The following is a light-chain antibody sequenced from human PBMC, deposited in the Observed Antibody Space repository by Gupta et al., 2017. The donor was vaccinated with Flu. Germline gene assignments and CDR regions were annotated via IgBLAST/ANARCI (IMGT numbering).Light chain of an antibody. Sequence: VEDRVPITCRASQSVRRWLAWYQQKPGKAPKVLIYKSSYLERGVPSRFNGSGFGTEFTLTINSLQPDDFATYYCQQYNTHYTFGQGTKLEIK. CDR2: KSS. V-gene: IGKV1-5*03. CDR1: QSVRRW. J-gene: IGKJ2*01. CDR3: QQYNTHYT.